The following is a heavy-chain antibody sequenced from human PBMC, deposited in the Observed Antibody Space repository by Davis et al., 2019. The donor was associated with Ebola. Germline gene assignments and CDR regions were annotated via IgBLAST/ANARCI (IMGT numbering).Heavy chain of an antibody. CDR2: INHSGST. CDR1: GGSFSGYY. CDR3: ARAMSIAAPYNWFDP. J-gene: IGHJ5*02. Sequence: SETLSLTCAVYGGSFSGYYWSWIRQPPGKGLEWIGEINHSGSTNYNPSLKSRVTISVDKSKNQFSLKLSSVTAADTAVYYCARAMSIAAPYNWFDPWGQGTLVTVSS. D-gene: IGHD6-6*01. V-gene: IGHV4-34*01.